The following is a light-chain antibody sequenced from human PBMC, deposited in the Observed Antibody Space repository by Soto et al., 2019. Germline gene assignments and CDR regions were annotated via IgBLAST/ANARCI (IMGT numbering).Light chain of an antibody. CDR1: SSDVGSYNR. CDR3: SSYTSSTHYV. J-gene: IGLJ1*01. Sequence: QSALTQPPSVSGSPGQSVTISCTGTSSDVGSYNRVSWYQQPPGIAPKLMISEVNNRPSGVPDRFSGSKSGNTASLTISGLQAEDEADYYCSSYTSSTHYVFGTGTKLTVL. V-gene: IGLV2-18*02. CDR2: EVN.